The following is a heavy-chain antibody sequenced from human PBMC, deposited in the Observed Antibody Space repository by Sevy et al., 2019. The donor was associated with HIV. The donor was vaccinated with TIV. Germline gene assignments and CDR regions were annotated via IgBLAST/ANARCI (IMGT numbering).Heavy chain of an antibody. CDR2: MYYTGTT. CDR1: GDSLTSGIYY. J-gene: IGHJ2*01. V-gene: IGHV4-61*01. CDR3: ARGNRWYFNL. Sequence: ETLSLTCTVSGDSLTSGIYYWSWIRQTPGKGLAWIGYMYYTGTTNYNPSLKGRVTISRDTAKNQFSLQMNSVTPADTAIYYCARGNRWYFNLWGRGTLVTVSS.